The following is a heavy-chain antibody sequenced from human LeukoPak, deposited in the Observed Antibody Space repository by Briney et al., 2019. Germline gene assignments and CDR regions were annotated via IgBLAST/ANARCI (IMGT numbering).Heavy chain of an antibody. J-gene: IGHJ4*02. D-gene: IGHD1-26*01. CDR2: INPSGGST. CDR3: AKVGEQPPAYFDY. CDR1: GYTFTSYY. V-gene: IGHV1-46*01. Sequence: ASVKVSCKASGYTFTSYYMHWVRQAPGQGLEWMGIINPSGGSTSYAQKFQGRVTMTRDTSTSTVYMELNSLRAEDTAVYYCAKVGEQPPAYFDYWGQGTLVTVSS.